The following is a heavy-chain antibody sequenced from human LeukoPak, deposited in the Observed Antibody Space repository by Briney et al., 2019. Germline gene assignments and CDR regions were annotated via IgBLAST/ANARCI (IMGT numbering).Heavy chain of an antibody. CDR1: NGSFSGHY. D-gene: IGHD3-22*01. V-gene: IGHV4-34*01. CDR3: ARGTADSTGYYYNPLIDY. J-gene: IGHJ4*02. CDR2: INHNGRT. Sequence: SETLSLTCAVYNGSFSGHYWSWIRQPPRKGLEWIGEINHNGRTTYKPSLKRRVTISVDTSKNQFSLRLSSVTAADTAVYYCARGTADSTGYYYNPLIDYWGQGTLVTVSS.